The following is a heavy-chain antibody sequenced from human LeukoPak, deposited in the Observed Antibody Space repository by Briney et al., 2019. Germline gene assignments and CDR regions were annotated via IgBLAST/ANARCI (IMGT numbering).Heavy chain of an antibody. CDR1: GGSISSYY. Sequence: SETLSLTCTVSGGSISSYYRSWIRQPPGKGLEWIEYIYYSGRTNYNPSLKSRVTISVDTSKNQFSLKLSSVTAADTAVYYCARAKGSSYGLDYWGQGTLVTVPS. V-gene: IGHV4-59*01. CDR3: ARAKGSSYGLDY. J-gene: IGHJ4*02. D-gene: IGHD5-18*01. CDR2: IYYSGRT.